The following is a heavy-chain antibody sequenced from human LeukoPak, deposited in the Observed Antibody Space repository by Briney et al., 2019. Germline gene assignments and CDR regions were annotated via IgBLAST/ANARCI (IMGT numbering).Heavy chain of an antibody. CDR3: AKVPVVGGLYYNYMDV. D-gene: IGHD2-15*01. CDR1: GGSISSSSYY. Sequence: PSETLSLTCTVSGGSISSSSYYWGWIRQPPGKGLEWIGSIYYSGSTYYNPSLKSRVTISVDTSKNQFSLKLTSVTAADTAVYYCAKVPVVGGLYYNYMDVWGKGTTVTVSS. V-gene: IGHV4-39*07. CDR2: IYYSGST. J-gene: IGHJ6*03.